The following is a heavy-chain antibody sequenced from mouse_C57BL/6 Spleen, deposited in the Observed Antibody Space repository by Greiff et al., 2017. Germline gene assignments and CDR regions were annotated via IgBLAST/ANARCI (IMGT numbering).Heavy chain of an antibody. J-gene: IGHJ4*01. D-gene: IGHD1-1*01. V-gene: IGHV5-9*01. Sequence: EVQRVESGGGLVKPGGSLKLSCAASGFTFSSYTMSWVRQTPEKRLEWVATISGGGGNTYYPDSVKGRFTISRDNAKNTLYLQMSSLRSEDTALYYCARHGYYYDEGYAMDYWGQGTSVTVSS. CDR3: ARHGYYYDEGYAMDY. CDR1: GFTFSSYT. CDR2: ISGGGGNT.